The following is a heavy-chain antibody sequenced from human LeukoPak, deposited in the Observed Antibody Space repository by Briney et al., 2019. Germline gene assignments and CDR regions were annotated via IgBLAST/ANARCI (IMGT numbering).Heavy chain of an antibody. J-gene: IGHJ4*02. D-gene: IGHD1-1*01. Sequence: SEILSLTCTVSGGSISSGDYYWSWIRQPPGKGLESIGFIYYSGSTYYNPSLKSRVTISVDTSKNQFSLRLSSVTAADTAVYYCARERAAKTRFDYWGQGTLVTVSS. CDR2: IYYSGST. CDR1: GGSISSGDYY. V-gene: IGHV4-30-4*01. CDR3: ARERAAKTRFDY.